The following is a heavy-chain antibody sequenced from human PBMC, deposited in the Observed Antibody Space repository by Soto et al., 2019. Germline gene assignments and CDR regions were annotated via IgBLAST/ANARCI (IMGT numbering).Heavy chain of an antibody. Sequence: QVQLQESGPGLVKPSQTLSLACTVSGGSISSGGYYWSWIRQHPGKDLEWIGYIYYLGSTYYNPSRKSRVTISVDTSKKQFSLKLSSVTAADTAVYYCARFYMVRGVMSAFDIWGQGTMVTVSS. V-gene: IGHV4-31*03. J-gene: IGHJ3*02. CDR3: ARFYMVRGVMSAFDI. D-gene: IGHD3-10*01. CDR1: GGSISSGGYY. CDR2: IYYLGST.